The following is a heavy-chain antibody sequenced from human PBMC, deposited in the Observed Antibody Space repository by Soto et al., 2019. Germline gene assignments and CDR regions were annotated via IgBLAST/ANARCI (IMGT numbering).Heavy chain of an antibody. CDR2: ITSQPDGETT. CDR3: ARGPPKRGGGNTYFDY. V-gene: IGHV3-15*01. Sequence: EVQLVESGGGLVKPGGSLRLSCVVSGLTFSKVWMSWVRQAPGKGLEWLGRITSQPDGETTDYAAPVKGRFTISRDNAKNSLYLQMNSLRAEDTAVYYCARGPPKRGGGNTYFDYWGQGTLVTVSS. CDR1: GLTFSKVW. J-gene: IGHJ4*02. D-gene: IGHD2-15*01.